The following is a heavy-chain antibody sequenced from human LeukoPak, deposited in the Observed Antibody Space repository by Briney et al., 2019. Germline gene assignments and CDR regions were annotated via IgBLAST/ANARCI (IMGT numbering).Heavy chain of an antibody. J-gene: IGHJ5*02. CDR2: ISSSSNNI. V-gene: IGHV3-48*04. CDR3: ARAAGWFDP. Sequence: GGSLRLSCAASGFTFSSYAMSWIRQAPGKGLEWVSYISSSSNNIHYANSVRGRFTISRDNAKNSVYLQMNSLRAEDTAIYYCARAAGWFDPWGQGTLVTVSS. CDR1: GFTFSSYA.